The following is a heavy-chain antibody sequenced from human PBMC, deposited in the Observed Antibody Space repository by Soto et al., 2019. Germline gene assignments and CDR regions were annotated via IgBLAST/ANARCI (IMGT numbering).Heavy chain of an antibody. V-gene: IGHV5-51*01. D-gene: IGHD3-10*01. J-gene: IGHJ5*01. CDR3: ARFGAASFPYNGFDS. CDR2: IFHINSDT. Sequence: PGESLKISCRGSGYDFPGYWIAWVRQMPGKGLEWMGIIFHINSDTRYSPSFQGQVTISADKSINTAYLQWSSLRDSDTAMYYCARFGAASFPYNGFDSWGQGSLVTVSS. CDR1: GYDFPGYW.